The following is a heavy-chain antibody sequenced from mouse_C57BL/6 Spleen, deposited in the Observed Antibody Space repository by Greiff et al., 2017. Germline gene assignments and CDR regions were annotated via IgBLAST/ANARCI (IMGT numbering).Heavy chain of an antibody. D-gene: IGHD3-3*01. V-gene: IGHV2-5*01. CDR1: GFSLTSYG. J-gene: IGHJ4*01. CDR3: AKKGGRGDAMDY. Sequence: VQLQESGPGLVQPSQSLSITCTVSGFSLTSYGVHWVRQSPGKGLEWLGVIWRGGSTDYNAAFMSRLSITKDNSKGQVFFKMNSLQADDTAIYYCAKKGGRGDAMDYWGQGTSVTVSS. CDR2: IWRGGST.